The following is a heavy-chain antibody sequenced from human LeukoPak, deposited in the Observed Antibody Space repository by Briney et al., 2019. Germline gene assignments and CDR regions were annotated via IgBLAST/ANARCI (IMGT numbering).Heavy chain of an antibody. J-gene: IGHJ3*02. D-gene: IGHD6-25*01. V-gene: IGHV3-48*01. Sequence: PGGSLRLSCAASGFTLSSYSMNWVRQAPGKGLEWVSYISSSGTTIYFADSVKGRFTISRDNAKNSLDLQMNSLRAEDTSVYYCARVNFGSAFDIWGQGTTVTVSS. CDR1: GFTLSSYS. CDR2: ISSSGTTI. CDR3: ARVNFGSAFDI.